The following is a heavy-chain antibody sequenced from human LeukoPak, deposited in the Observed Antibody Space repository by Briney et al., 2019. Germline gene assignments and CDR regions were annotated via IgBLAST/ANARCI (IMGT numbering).Heavy chain of an antibody. Sequence: GSLRLPLGASGFPFRNAWMGWGRPAPGKGVGWVSRINEDGSTTNYADSVKGRSTIFRDNAKNTLYLQMNSLRAEDTAVYYCVRDLGGRSGHWGQGTLVTVSS. CDR2: INEDGSTT. J-gene: IGHJ4*02. CDR1: GFPFRNAW. CDR3: VRDLGGRSGH. D-gene: IGHD1-26*01. V-gene: IGHV3-74*01.